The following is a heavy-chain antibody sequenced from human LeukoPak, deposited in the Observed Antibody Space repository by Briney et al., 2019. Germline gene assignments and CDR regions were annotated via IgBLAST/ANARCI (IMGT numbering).Heavy chain of an antibody. D-gene: IGHD3-22*01. CDR3: GRHTRKYYYDSSGSPPFDP. CDR2: IYHSGST. J-gene: IGHJ5*02. CDR1: GGSISSSNW. V-gene: IGHV4-4*02. Sequence: SETLSLTCAVSGGSISSSNWWSWVRQPPGKGLEWIGEIYHSGSTNYNPSLKSRVTISVDKSKNQFSLKLSSVTAADTAVYYCGRHTRKYYYDSSGSPPFDPWGQGTLVTVSS.